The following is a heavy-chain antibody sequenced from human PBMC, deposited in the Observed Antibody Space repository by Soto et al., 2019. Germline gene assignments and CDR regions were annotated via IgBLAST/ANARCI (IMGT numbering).Heavy chain of an antibody. Sequence: QVQLQESGPGLVKPSDTLSPTCAVSGYSISRSNWWGWIRQPPGKGLEWIGYIYYSGTTYYNPSLKSRVTMSVDTSKTQFSLKPTSVTAVDPAVYYCARREIQGPIDYWGQGPLVTVSS. CDR1: GYSISRSNW. CDR2: IYYSGTT. CDR3: ARREIQGPIDY. V-gene: IGHV4-28*01. J-gene: IGHJ4*02. D-gene: IGHD1-26*01.